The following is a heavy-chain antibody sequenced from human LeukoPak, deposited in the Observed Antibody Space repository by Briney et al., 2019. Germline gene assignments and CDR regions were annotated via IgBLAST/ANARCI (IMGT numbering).Heavy chain of an antibody. J-gene: IGHJ4*02. CDR1: GGSFSGYY. Sequence: PSETLSLTCAVYGGSFSGYYCSWIRQPPGKGLEWIGEINHSGSTNYNPSLKSRVTISVDTSKNQFSLKLSSVTAADTAVYYCARQGSGSYYYSDYWGQGTLVTVSS. CDR2: INHSGST. V-gene: IGHV4-34*01. D-gene: IGHD3-10*01. CDR3: ARQGSGSYYYSDY.